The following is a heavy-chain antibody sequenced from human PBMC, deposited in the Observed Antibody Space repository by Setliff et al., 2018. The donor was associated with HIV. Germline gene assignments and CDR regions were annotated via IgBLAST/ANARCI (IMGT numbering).Heavy chain of an antibody. CDR3: ARLREGYNFWSGYSYYYYYMDV. D-gene: IGHD3-3*01. V-gene: IGHV4-4*07. J-gene: IGHJ6*03. Sequence: PSETLSLTCSVSGGSMSSHYWTWVRQPAGKGLEWIGRMYHTGMSNYNPSLKSRVTMSVSPSKNQFSLKLTSVTAADTAVYYCARLREGYNFWSGYSYYYYYMDVWGKGTTVTVSS. CDR1: GGSMSSHY. CDR2: MYHTGMS.